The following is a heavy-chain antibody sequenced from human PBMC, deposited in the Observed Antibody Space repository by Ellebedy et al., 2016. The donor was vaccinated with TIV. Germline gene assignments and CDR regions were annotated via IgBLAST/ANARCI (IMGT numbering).Heavy chain of an antibody. Sequence: GGSLRLSXAASGFTSSLYWMTWVRQAPGQGLEWVANIRQDGSERFYVDSVKGRFTISRDNAKHSLYLQMNSLSAEDTAVYYCARAAHFYSYGLDVWGQGTTVTVSS. D-gene: IGHD2-21*01. CDR3: ARAAHFYSYGLDV. CDR2: IRQDGSER. CDR1: GFTSSLYW. V-gene: IGHV3-7*01. J-gene: IGHJ6*02.